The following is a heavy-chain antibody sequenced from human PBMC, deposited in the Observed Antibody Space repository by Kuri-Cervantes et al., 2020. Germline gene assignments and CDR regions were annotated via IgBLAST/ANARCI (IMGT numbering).Heavy chain of an antibody. CDR2: IYSGGST. D-gene: IGHD2-15*01. CDR3: ASNSDCSGGSCYSGYYYYGMDV. V-gene: IGHV3-53*01. CDR1: GFTVSSNY. J-gene: IGHJ6*02. Sequence: GESLKISCAASGFTVSSNYMSWVRQAPGKGLEWVSVIYSGGSTYYADSVKGRFTISRDNSKNTLYLQMNSLRAEDTAVYYCASNSDCSGGSCYSGYYYYGMDVWGQGTTVTVSS.